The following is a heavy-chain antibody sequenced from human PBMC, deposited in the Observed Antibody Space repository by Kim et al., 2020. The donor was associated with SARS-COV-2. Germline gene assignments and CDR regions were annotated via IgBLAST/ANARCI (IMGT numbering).Heavy chain of an antibody. CDR1: GYMLTRLS. Sequence: ASVKVSCKVSGYMLTRLSIHWVRQAPGKGLEWMGGFDSEDSETTYAEKFQGRLSMTEDTSTDTAYMELSSLKSEDTAVYYCATEEEVSAWLGNYYFDYWGQGSLVTVSS. CDR2: FDSEDSET. V-gene: IGHV1-24*01. J-gene: IGHJ4*02. CDR3: ATEEEVSAWLGNYYFDY. D-gene: IGHD6-19*01.